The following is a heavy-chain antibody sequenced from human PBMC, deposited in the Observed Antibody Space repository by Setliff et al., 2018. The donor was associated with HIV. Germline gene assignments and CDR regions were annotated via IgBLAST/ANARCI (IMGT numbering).Heavy chain of an antibody. CDR2: IKSKTDGGTT. D-gene: IGHD6-19*01. J-gene: IGHJ4*02. CDR1: AFTFSNAC. CDR3: ARGVPAVTGYHFDY. Sequence: GGSLRLSCAASAFTFSNACVNWVRQAPGRGLEWVGRIKSKTDGGTTDYAAPVKGRFTISRDDSKNTLYLQVNSLKTEDTAVYYCARGVPAVTGYHFDYWGQGTLVTVSS. V-gene: IGHV3-15*07.